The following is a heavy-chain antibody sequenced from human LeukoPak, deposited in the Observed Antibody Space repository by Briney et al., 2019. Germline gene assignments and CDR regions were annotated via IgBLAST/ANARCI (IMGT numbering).Heavy chain of an antibody. CDR1: GFTFSRYS. CDR3: ARDDYVWGSYRYLDAFDI. Sequence: GGSLRLSCAASGFTFSRYSMNWVRQAPGKGLEWVSSITSSSSYIYYADSLKGRFTISRDNAKNSLYLQMNSLRAEDTAVYYCARDDYVWGSYRYLDAFDIWGQGTMVTVSS. J-gene: IGHJ3*02. V-gene: IGHV3-21*01. D-gene: IGHD3-16*02. CDR2: ITSSSSYI.